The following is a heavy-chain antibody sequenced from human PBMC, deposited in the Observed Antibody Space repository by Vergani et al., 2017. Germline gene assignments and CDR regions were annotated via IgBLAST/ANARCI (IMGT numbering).Heavy chain of an antibody. CDR1: GFTFSSYS. CDR3: AKSPRLAASPYYYYYMDV. D-gene: IGHD6-25*01. J-gene: IGHJ6*03. CDR2: ISSSSSYI. Sequence: VQLVASGGGLVRPGGSLRLSCAASGFTFSSYSMNWVRQAPGKGLEWVSSISSSSSYIHYSDSLKGRFTISRDNAKSSLYLQMNSLRAEDTAVFYCAKSPRLAASPYYYYYMDVWGKGTTVTVSS. V-gene: IGHV3-21*02.